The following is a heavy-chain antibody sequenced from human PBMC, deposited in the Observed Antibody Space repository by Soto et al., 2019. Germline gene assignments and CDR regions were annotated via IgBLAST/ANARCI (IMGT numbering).Heavy chain of an antibody. CDR3: ARDDYGIYPY. Sequence: QVQLVQSGTEVKKPAASVKVSCKASGYTVTDYYIHWVRQAPGQGLEWMGWIDPKNGGTIYAQKFQDRVTMTRDTSISTAYMDLSRLTSDDTALYYCARDDYGIYPYWGQGTLVTVSS. V-gene: IGHV1-2*02. J-gene: IGHJ4*02. CDR2: IDPKNGGT. CDR1: GYTVTDYY. D-gene: IGHD1-26*01.